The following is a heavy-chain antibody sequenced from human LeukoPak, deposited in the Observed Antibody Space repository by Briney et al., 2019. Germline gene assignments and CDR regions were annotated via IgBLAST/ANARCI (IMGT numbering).Heavy chain of an antibody. V-gene: IGHV4-59*08. CDR1: GGSIITYY. CDR3: ARLNHDSSGLSAFDI. D-gene: IGHD3-22*01. CDR2: IYYSGST. Sequence: PSETLSLTCTVSGGSIITYYWSWIRRPPGKGLEWIGYIYYSGSTNYNPSLKSRVTISVDTSKNQFSLKLSSVTAADTAVYYCARLNHDSSGLSAFDIWGQGTMVTVSS. J-gene: IGHJ3*02.